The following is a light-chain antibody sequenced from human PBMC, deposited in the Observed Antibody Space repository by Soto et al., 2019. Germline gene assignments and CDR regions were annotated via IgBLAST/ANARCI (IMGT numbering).Light chain of an antibody. CDR3: HQYGGSPQT. CDR2: AAS. Sequence: EIALTQSPGTLSLSPGERATLSCRASQRVRSDYLAWYQQKPGQAPRLLIYAASSRATGIPDRFSGSGSGSDFTLTISGLEPEDFAVYYCHQYGGSPQTFGQGTKLEIK. CDR1: QRVRSDY. J-gene: IGKJ2*01. V-gene: IGKV3-20*01.